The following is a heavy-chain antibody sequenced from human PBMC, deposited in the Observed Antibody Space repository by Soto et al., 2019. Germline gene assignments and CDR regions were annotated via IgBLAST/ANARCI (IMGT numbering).Heavy chain of an antibody. CDR1: GFTFSNAW. V-gene: IGHV3-15*01. CDR3: TTDEAAPHLLDAFDI. J-gene: IGHJ3*02. Sequence: GGSLRLSCAASGFTFSNAWMSWVRQAPGKGLEWVGRIKSKTDGGTTDYAAPVKGRFTISRDDSKNTLYLQTNSLKTEDTAVYYCTTDEAAPHLLDAFDIWGQGTMVTVSS. D-gene: IGHD6-25*01. CDR2: IKSKTDGGTT.